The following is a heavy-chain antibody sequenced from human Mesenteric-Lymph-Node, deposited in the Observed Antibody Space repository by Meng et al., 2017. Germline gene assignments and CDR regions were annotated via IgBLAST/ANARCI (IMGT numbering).Heavy chain of an antibody. J-gene: IGHJ4*02. CDR1: GYSISSGYY. Sequence: SETLSLTCAVSGYSISSGYYWGWIRQHPGKGLEWFGSIYHSGCTYYNHSLNSRVTISVVESKNQFSLKLRSVTAADTAVYYCAREYYSRFYGSGSGDNYFDYWGQGTLVTVSS. D-gene: IGHD3-10*01. V-gene: IGHV4-38-2*02. CDR2: IYHSGCT. CDR3: AREYYSRFYGSGSGDNYFDY.